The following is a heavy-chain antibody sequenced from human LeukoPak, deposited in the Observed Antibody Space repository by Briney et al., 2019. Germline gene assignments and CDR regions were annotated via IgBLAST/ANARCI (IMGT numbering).Heavy chain of an antibody. CDR1: GYSIRSGSY. J-gene: IGHJ4*02. D-gene: IGHD4-17*01. V-gene: IGHV4-38-2*01. CDR3: AKVGAYGDYARHDY. CDR2: MFHSGET. Sequence: PSETLSLTCDVSGYSIRSGSYWGWIRQPPGKGLEWIGCMFHSGETYHNPSLKSRVIISADTSKNQFSLKLTSVTAADAAVYYCAKVGAYGDYARHDYWGQGTLVTVSS.